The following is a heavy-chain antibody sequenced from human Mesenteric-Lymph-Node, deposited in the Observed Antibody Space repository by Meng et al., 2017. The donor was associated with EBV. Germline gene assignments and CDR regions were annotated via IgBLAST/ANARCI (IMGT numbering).Heavy chain of an antibody. CDR1: GGTFSSYA. CDR3: ARAGTGYFSSYFDF. J-gene: IGHJ4*01. D-gene: IGHD3/OR15-3a*01. Sequence: VPPGESGAEGKEPGSSVKVPSKASGGTFSSYAINWVRQAPGQGLEWMGGITPIFATPKYAQRFQDRVTITADESTDTAYMELGSLRSEDTAIYYCARAGTGYFSSYFDFWGHGTLVTVSS. V-gene: IGHV1-69*01. CDR2: ITPIFATP.